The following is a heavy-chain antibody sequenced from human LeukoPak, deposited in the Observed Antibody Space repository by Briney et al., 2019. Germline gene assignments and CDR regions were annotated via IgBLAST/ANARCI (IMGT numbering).Heavy chain of an antibody. J-gene: IGHJ4*02. D-gene: IGHD2-21*01. CDR3: AKFLPTHIVVANYYFDY. CDR1: GFTFSRHA. CDR2: ISGSGGST. V-gene: IGHV3-23*01. Sequence: GGSLRLSCAASGFTFSRHAMSWVRQAPGKGLEWVSAISGSGGSTYYADSVKGRFTISRDNSKNTLYLQMNSLRAEDTAVYYCAKFLPTHIVVANYYFDYWGQGTLVTVSS.